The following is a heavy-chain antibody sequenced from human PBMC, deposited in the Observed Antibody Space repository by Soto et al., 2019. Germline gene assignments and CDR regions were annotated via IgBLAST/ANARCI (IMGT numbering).Heavy chain of an antibody. CDR3: ATGILDIVVVVAASSTYYFDY. Sequence: SVKVSCKASGGTFSSYAISWVRQAPGQGLEWMGGIIPIFGTANYAQKFQGRVTITADESTSTAYMELSSLRPEDTAVYYCATGILDIVVVVAASSTYYFDYWGQGTLVTVSS. D-gene: IGHD2-15*01. J-gene: IGHJ4*02. CDR2: IIPIFGTA. V-gene: IGHV1-69*13. CDR1: GGTFSSYA.